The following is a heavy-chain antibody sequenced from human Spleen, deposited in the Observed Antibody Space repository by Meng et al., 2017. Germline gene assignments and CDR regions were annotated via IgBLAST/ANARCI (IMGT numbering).Heavy chain of an antibody. CDR1: GFTFSSYA. Sequence: GGSLRLSCAASGFTFSSYAMHWVRQAPGKGLEYVSAISSNGGSTYYADSVKGRFTISRDNSKNTLYLQMGSLRAEDMAVYYCARARGSYCFAPSDYWGQGTLVTVSS. J-gene: IGHJ4*02. CDR2: ISSNGGST. V-gene: IGHV3-64*02. D-gene: IGHD1-26*01. CDR3: ARARGSYCFAPSDY.